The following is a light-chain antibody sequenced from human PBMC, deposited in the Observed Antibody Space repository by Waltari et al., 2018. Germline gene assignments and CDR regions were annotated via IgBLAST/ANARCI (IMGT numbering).Light chain of an antibody. CDR1: SSDVGGYNY. V-gene: IGLV2-11*01. Sequence: QSALTQPRSVSGSPGQSVTISCTGTSSDVGGYNYFSWYQQHPGQAPQLMIYDGNKRPSGGPDRFSGAKAGTTASLTIAGLRAEDEADYYCYSVAGTSTWVFGGGTKLTVL. J-gene: IGLJ3*02. CDR2: DGN. CDR3: YSVAGTSTWV.